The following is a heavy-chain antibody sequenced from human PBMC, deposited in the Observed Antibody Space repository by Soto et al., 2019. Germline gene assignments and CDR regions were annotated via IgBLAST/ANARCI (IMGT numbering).Heavy chain of an antibody. Sequence: QVQLQESGPGLVKPSETLSLTCTVSGGSISSYYWSWIRQPPGKGLEWIGYIYYSGSTNYNPSLKSRVTISLDTSKTQFSLKLSSVTAADTAVYYCARGSTGYSRSWYWYWGQGTLVTVSS. CDR2: IYYSGST. J-gene: IGHJ4*02. CDR3: ARGSTGYSRSWYWY. D-gene: IGHD6-13*01. CDR1: GGSISSYY. V-gene: IGHV4-59*08.